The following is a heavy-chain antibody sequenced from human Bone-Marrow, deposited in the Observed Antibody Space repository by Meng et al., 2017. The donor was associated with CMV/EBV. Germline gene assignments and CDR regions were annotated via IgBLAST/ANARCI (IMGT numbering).Heavy chain of an antibody. V-gene: IGHV4-39*01. J-gene: IGHJ4*02. Sequence: SELLSFSCTVAGGSISSSCYYWGWIRQPPGKGLEWIGSIYYSGSTYYNPSLKSRVTISVDTSKNQFSLKLSSVTAADTAVYYCARRVGWNDDRSFDYWGQGTLVTVSS. CDR3: ARRVGWNDDRSFDY. CDR2: IYYSGST. CDR1: GGSISSSCYY. D-gene: IGHD1-1*01.